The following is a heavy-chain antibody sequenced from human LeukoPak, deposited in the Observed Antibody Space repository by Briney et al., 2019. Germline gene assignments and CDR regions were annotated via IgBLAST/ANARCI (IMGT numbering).Heavy chain of an antibody. CDR3: ARARLYYDILTGYPSHLYYFDY. CDR1: GFTFSSYA. CDR2: ISYDGSNK. D-gene: IGHD3-9*01. J-gene: IGHJ4*02. Sequence: PGGSLRLSCAASGFTFSSYAMHWVRQAPGKGLEWVAVISYDGSNKYYADSVKGRFTISRDNSKNTLYLQMNSLRAEDTAVYYCARARLYYDILTGYPSHLYYFDYWGQGTLVTVSS. V-gene: IGHV3-30-3*01.